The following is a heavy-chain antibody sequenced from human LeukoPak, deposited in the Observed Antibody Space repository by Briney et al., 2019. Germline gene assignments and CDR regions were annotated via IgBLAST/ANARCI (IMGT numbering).Heavy chain of an antibody. CDR1: GYSISSGYY. Sequence: PSETLSLTCTVSGYSISSGYYWGWIRQPPGKGLEWIGMTYHSGSTYYNPSLKSRVTISVDTSKNQLSLKLSSVTAADTAVYYCARSSLVGATYFDYWGQGTLVTVSS. CDR3: ARSSLVGATYFDY. CDR2: TYHSGST. J-gene: IGHJ4*02. V-gene: IGHV4-38-2*02. D-gene: IGHD1-26*01.